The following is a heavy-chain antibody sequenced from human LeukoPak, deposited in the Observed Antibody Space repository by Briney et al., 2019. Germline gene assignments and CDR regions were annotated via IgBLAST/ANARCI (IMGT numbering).Heavy chain of an antibody. CDR3: AKESLRLGELSFYDY. Sequence: GGTLRLSCAASGFTFSSHGMNWVRQAPGKGLEWVSGIIPSGHTTYYADSVRGRFTISRDNSRSTLYLQMNSLRAEDTAVYYCAKESLRLGELSFYDYWGQGTLVTVSS. V-gene: IGHV3-23*01. J-gene: IGHJ4*02. D-gene: IGHD3-16*02. CDR1: GFTFSSHG. CDR2: IIPSGHTT.